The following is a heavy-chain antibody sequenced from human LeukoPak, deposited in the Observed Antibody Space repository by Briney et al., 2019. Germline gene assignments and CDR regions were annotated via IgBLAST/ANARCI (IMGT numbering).Heavy chain of an antibody. D-gene: IGHD3-22*01. CDR2: INHSGST. CDR1: GGSFSGYY. J-gene: IGHJ5*02. Sequence: SETLSLTCAVYGGSFSGYYWSWIRQPPGKGLEWIGEINHSGSTNYNPSLKSRVTISVDTSKNQFSLKLSSVTAADTAVYYCARDSSGYYYGHWFDPWGQGTLDTVSS. V-gene: IGHV4-34*01. CDR3: ARDSSGYYYGHWFDP.